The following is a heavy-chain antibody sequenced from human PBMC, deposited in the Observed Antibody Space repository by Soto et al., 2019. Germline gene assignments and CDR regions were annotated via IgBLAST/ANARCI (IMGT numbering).Heavy chain of an antibody. CDR3: ARENSGMDV. J-gene: IGHJ6*02. Sequence: GGSLRLSCAASGFPFSSYAMHWVRQAPGKGLEWVAVIWYDGSKKFYADSVKGRFTISRDDSKNTHYLQMNSLRAEDTAVYYCARENSGMDVWGQGTTVTVSS. CDR1: GFPFSSYA. V-gene: IGHV3-33*01. CDR2: IWYDGSKK.